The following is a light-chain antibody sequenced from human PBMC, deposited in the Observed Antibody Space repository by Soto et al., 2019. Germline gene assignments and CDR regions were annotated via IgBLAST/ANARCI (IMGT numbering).Light chain of an antibody. V-gene: IGKV3-20*01. J-gene: IGKJ1*01. CDR2: GAS. CDR3: QQYCRSPTT. CDR1: QNFGSTY. Sequence: PGERAPVSFLAGQNFGSTYLAWSQQKPGQAPRFLIYGASXRATGIPDRFSGSGSGTDFTLTISRLETEDFAVYYCQQYCRSPTTYGQGTKMDIK.